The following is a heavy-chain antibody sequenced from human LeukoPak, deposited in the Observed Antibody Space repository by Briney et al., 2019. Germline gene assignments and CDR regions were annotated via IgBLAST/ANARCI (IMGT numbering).Heavy chain of an antibody. V-gene: IGHV3-23*01. CDR1: GFTFSSYV. CDR2: ISGSGGST. CDR3: AKGGAPYYYYGMDV. Sequence: GGSLRLSCAASGFTFSSYVMSWVRQAPGKGLEWVSAISGSGGSTYYADSVKGRFTISRDNSKNTLYLQMNSLRAEDTAVYYCAKGGAPYYYYGMDVWGQGTTVTVSS. J-gene: IGHJ6*02. D-gene: IGHD4/OR15-4a*01.